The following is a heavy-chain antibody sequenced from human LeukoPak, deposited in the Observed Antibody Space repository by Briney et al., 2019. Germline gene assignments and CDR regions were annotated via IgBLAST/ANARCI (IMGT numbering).Heavy chain of an antibody. Sequence: ASVKVSCKASGHTFTSYDINWVRQATGQGLEWMGWMNPNSGNTGYAQKFQGRVTMTRNTSISTAYMELSSLRSEDTAVYYCARLSPTGTVTTYYYYGMDVWGQGTTVTVSS. J-gene: IGHJ6*02. CDR2: MNPNSGNT. CDR1: GHTFTSYD. V-gene: IGHV1-8*01. D-gene: IGHD4-17*01. CDR3: ARLSPTGTVTTYYYYGMDV.